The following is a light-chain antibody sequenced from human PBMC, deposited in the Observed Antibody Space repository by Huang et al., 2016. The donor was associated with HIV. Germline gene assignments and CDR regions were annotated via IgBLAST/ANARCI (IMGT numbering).Light chain of an antibody. CDR1: QSLGYSDGNIY. CDR3: MHASNGAWT. Sequence: DVLLPQSPLSLPVTFGQPALRTCKSNQSLGYSDGNIYLNWFHQRPGHSPRRLIYKLSNRDSGFPGRFSAGGSGTYFTPCISEVEPGDVGDYYCMHASNGAWTFGQGTRVDI. CDR2: KLS. J-gene: IGKJ1*01. V-gene: IGKV2-30*01.